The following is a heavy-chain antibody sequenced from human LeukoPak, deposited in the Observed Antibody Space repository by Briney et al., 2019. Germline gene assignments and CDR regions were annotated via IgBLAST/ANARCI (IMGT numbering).Heavy chain of an antibody. D-gene: IGHD3-9*01. V-gene: IGHV1-24*01. Sequence: ASVKVSCKVSGYTLTELSMHWVRQAPGKGLEWMGGFDPEDGETIHAQKFQGRVTMTEDTSTDTAYMELSSLRSEDTAVYYCATVVIYYDILTGPYIPFDYWGQGTLVTVSS. J-gene: IGHJ4*02. CDR2: FDPEDGET. CDR1: GYTLTELS. CDR3: ATVVIYYDILTGPYIPFDY.